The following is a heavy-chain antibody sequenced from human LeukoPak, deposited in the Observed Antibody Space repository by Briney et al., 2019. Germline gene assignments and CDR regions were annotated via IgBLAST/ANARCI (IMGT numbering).Heavy chain of an antibody. J-gene: IGHJ4*02. V-gene: IGHV1-46*01. D-gene: IGHD3-9*01. CDR2: INPSGGST. CDR1: GYTLTTSY. CDR3: ARDRNLLRYFDWPIGKFDY. Sequence: ASVKVSCKASGYTLTTSYIHWVRQAPGQGLEWMGIINPSGGSTSYAQKLQGRVTMTTDTSTSTAYMELRSLRSDDTAVYYCARDRNLLRYFDWPIGKFDYWGQGTLVTVSS.